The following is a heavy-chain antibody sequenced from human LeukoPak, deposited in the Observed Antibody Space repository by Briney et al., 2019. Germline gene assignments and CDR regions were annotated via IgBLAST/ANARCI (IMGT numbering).Heavy chain of an antibody. CDR2: INPNNGGT. V-gene: IGHV1-2*02. CDR1: GYTFTGHY. J-gene: IGHJ6*02. CDR3: ARDHVVVPGGYEAHYYGMDV. Sequence: ASVKLSCKASGYTFTGHYMHWVRQAPGQGLEWMGWINPNNGGTDYAQKFQGRVTMTRDTSISTAYMELSRLRSDDTAVYYCARDHVVVPGGYEAHYYGMDVWGQGTTVTVSS. D-gene: IGHD2-2*01.